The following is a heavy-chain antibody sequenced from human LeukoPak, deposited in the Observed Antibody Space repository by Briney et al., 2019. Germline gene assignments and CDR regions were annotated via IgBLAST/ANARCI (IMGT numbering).Heavy chain of an antibody. V-gene: IGHV3-21*01. Sequence: GGSLRLSCAASGFTFSSYSMNWVRQAPGKGLEGVSSISSSSSYIYYADSVKGRFTISRDNAKNSLYLQMNSLRAEDTAVYYCARDYRVVTFDYWGQGTLVTVSS. CDR2: ISSSSSYI. J-gene: IGHJ4*02. CDR1: GFTFSSYS. CDR3: ARDYRVVTFDY. D-gene: IGHD2-21*02.